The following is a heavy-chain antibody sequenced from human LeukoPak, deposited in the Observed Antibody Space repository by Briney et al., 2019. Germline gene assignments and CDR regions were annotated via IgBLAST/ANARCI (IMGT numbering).Heavy chain of an antibody. Sequence: GGSLRLSRAASGFTFSNVWMSWVRQAPGKGLECVGRIKSKADGGTTDYAAPVKGRFTISRDDSKNTLYLQMNSLKTEDTAVYFCTTPGTYYDILTGYPLTRFWGQGTLVTVSS. CDR2: IKSKADGGTT. CDR3: TTPGTYYDILTGYPLTRF. D-gene: IGHD3-9*01. CDR1: GFTFSNVW. V-gene: IGHV3-15*01. J-gene: IGHJ4*02.